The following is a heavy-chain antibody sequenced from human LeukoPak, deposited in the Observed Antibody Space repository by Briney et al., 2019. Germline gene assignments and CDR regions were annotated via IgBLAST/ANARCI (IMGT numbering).Heavy chain of an antibody. CDR1: GGSFSGYY. Sequence: PSETLSLTCAVYGGSFSGYYWSWIRQPPGKGLEWIGEINHSGSTNYNPSLKSRVTISVDTSKNQFSLKLSSVTAADTAVYYCARAYIAAPFDYWGQGTLVTVSS. V-gene: IGHV4-34*01. CDR3: ARAYIAAPFDY. J-gene: IGHJ4*02. D-gene: IGHD6-6*01. CDR2: INHSGST.